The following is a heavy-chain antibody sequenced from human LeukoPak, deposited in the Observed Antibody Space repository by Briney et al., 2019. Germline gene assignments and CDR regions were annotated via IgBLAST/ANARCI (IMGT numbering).Heavy chain of an antibody. CDR2: IIPILGIA. J-gene: IGHJ4*02. V-gene: IGHV1-69*02. CDR1: GGTFSSYT. D-gene: IGHD1-26*01. CDR3: ASQVGATEFDY. Sequence: SVKVSCKASGGTFSSYTISWVRQAPGQGLEWMGRIIPILGIANYAQKFQGRVTITADKSTSTAYMELSSLRSGDTAVYYCASQVGATEFDYWGQGTLVTVSS.